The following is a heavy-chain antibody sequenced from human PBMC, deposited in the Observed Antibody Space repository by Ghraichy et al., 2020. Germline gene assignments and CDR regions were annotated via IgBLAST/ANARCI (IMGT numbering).Heavy chain of an antibody. V-gene: IGHV4-39*01. D-gene: IGHD3-22*01. Sequence: SETLSLTCTVSGGSISSSSYYWGWIRQPPGKGLEWIGSIYYSGSTYYKPSLKSRVTISVDTSKNQFSLRLRFVTAADTAVYYCARHVKGLLQFGPPDHWGQGTLVTVSS. CDR1: GGSISSSSYY. CDR2: IYYSGST. J-gene: IGHJ4*02. CDR3: ARHVKGLLQFGPPDH.